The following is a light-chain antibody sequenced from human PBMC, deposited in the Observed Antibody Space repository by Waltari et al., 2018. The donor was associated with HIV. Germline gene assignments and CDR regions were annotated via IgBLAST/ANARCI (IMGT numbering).Light chain of an antibody. CDR2: DVP. J-gene: IGKJ5*01. CDR1: QDINSA. Sequence: ALQLIQSPPSLSASVNDRVTITCRASQDINSALAWYLQKPGKAPKLLIYDVPTLESGVPSRFSGSGFGTDYTLTISSLQSEDFATYFCQQFHSYPVTFGQGTRLEIK. V-gene: IGKV1-13*02. CDR3: QQFHSYPVT.